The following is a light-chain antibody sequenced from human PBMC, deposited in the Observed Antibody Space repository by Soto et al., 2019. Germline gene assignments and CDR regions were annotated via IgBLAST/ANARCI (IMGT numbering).Light chain of an antibody. CDR3: SSYTSSSTLYV. CDR2: DVN. CDR1: SSDVGGYDY. V-gene: IGLV2-14*01. J-gene: IGLJ1*01. Sequence: QSALTQPASVSGSPGQSITISCIGTSSDVGGYDYVSWYQQHPGKAPKLMIYDVNTRPSGVSNRFSGSKSGNTASLTISGLQAEDEADYYCSSYTSSSTLYVFGTGTKVTVL.